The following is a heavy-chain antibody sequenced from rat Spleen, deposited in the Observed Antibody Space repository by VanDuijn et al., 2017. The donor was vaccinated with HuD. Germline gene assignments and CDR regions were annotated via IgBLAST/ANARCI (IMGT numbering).Heavy chain of an antibody. CDR3: ERHGAEGTYFDY. J-gene: IGHJ2*01. CDR1: GFTFNNYW. Sequence: EVQLVESGGGLVQPGRSLKLSCVASGFTFNNYWITWIRQAPGKGLEWVATISYDGGSTFYRGSVKGRFTLARKNAKSTLYLQMDSLRSEDTATYYCERHGAEGTYFDYWGQGVMVTVSS. CDR2: ISYDGGST. D-gene: IGHD1-11*01. V-gene: IGHV5-31*01.